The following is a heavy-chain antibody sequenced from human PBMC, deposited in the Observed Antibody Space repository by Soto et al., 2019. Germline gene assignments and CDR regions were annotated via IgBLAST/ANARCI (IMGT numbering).Heavy chain of an antibody. Sequence: TLSLTCAVSGGSISSSNWWSWVRQPPGKGLEWIGEIYHSGSTNYNPSLKSRVTISVDKSKNQLSLKLSSVTAADTAVYYCARFRGEDYGDSRYYYYGMDVWGQGTTVTVSS. CDR3: ARFRGEDYGDSRYYYYGMDV. V-gene: IGHV4-4*02. D-gene: IGHD4-17*01. CDR2: IYHSGST. CDR1: GGSISSSNW. J-gene: IGHJ6*02.